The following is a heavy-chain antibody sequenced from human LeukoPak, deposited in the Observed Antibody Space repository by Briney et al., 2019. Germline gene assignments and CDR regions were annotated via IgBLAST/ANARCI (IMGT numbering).Heavy chain of an antibody. CDR1: GGSFSGYY. V-gene: IGHV4-34*01. Sequence: PSETLSLTCAVYGGSFSGYYWSWIRQPPGKGLEWIGEINHRGSTNYNPSLKSRVTISVDTSKNQFSLKLSSVTAADTAVYYCARVYGDPRGEDYWGRGTLVTVSS. CDR2: INHRGST. J-gene: IGHJ4*02. CDR3: ARVYGDPRGEDY. D-gene: IGHD4-17*01.